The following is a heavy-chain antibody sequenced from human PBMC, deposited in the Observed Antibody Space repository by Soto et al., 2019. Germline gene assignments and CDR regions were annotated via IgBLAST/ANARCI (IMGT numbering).Heavy chain of an antibody. CDR2: ISYDGSNK. D-gene: IGHD2-15*01. V-gene: IGHV3-30*18. CDR1: GLTFSSYG. CDR3: AKDVGGEAGGWLGY. Sequence: QAPLVESGGVVVQPGRSLRLSCAASGLTFSSYGVIWVRQAQGKGLEWVAVISYDGSNKYYADSVKGRFTISRDNSKNTLYLQMNSLRAEDTAEYYSAKDVGGEAGGWLGYWSQRTLVTVSS. J-gene: IGHJ4*02.